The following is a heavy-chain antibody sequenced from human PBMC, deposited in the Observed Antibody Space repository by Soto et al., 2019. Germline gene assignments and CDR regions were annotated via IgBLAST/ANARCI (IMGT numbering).Heavy chain of an antibody. J-gene: IGHJ5*02. Sequence: GASVKVSCKASGYTFTSYGISWVRQAPGQGLEWMGWISAYNGNTNYAQKLQGRVTMTTDTSTSTAYMELRSLRSDDRAVYYCAREWYSGSWYFGGNWFDPWGQGTLVTVSS. V-gene: IGHV1-18*04. D-gene: IGHD6-13*01. CDR3: AREWYSGSWYFGGNWFDP. CDR2: ISAYNGNT. CDR1: GYTFTSYG.